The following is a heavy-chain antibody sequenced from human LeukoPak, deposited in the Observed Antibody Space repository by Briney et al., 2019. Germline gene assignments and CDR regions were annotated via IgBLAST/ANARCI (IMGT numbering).Heavy chain of an antibody. J-gene: IGHJ4*02. CDR3: ASIIREFWSGYFDY. V-gene: IGHV3-21*01. CDR1: GFSFSTYN. D-gene: IGHD3-3*01. CDR2: ISSSSGYI. Sequence: GGSLRLSCAASGFSFSTYNMNWVRQAPGKGLEWVSSISSSSGYIYYADSVKGRFTISRDNSKNTLYLQMSSLRAEDTAVYYCASIIREFWSGYFDYWGQGTLVTVSS.